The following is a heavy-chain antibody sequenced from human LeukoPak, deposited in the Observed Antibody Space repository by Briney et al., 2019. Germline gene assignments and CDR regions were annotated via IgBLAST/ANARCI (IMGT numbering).Heavy chain of an antibody. V-gene: IGHV1-69*05. Sequence: SVKVSCKASGGTFTSCAISWVRQAPGQGLEWMGGIIPIFGTANYAQKFQGRVTTTTDESTSTAYMELSSLRSEDTAVYYCARVEWLRGYYFDYWGQGTLVTVSS. D-gene: IGHD5-12*01. CDR2: IIPIFGTA. CDR3: ARVEWLRGYYFDY. J-gene: IGHJ4*02. CDR1: GGTFTSCA.